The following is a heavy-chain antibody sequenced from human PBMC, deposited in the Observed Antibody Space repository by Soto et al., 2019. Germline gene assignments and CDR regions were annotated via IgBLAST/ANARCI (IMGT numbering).Heavy chain of an antibody. CDR2: IYYSGST. CDR1: GDSFTRNY. Sequence: SETLSLTCTVSGDSFTRNYWTWIRQSPGKGLEWIGHIYYSGSTYYNPSLKSRVAISVDTSKNQFSLKLSSVTAADTAVYYCAREPSPWGQGTLVTVS. CDR3: AREPSP. V-gene: IGHV4-59*12. J-gene: IGHJ5*02.